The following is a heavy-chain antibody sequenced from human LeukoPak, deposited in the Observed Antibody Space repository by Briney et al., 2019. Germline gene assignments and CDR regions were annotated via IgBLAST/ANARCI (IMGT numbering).Heavy chain of an antibody. CDR2: TNRDGSST. CDR1: GFTFSSYW. CDR3: ARDSVEWYIFDY. J-gene: IGHJ4*02. D-gene: IGHD3-3*01. V-gene: IGHV3-74*01. Sequence: GGSLRLSCAASGFTFSSYWMSWVRQAPGKGPVWVARTNRDGSSTAYADSVKGRFTISNDNAKNTLYLLMNSLRAEDTAVYYCARDSVEWYIFDYWGQGTLVTVSS.